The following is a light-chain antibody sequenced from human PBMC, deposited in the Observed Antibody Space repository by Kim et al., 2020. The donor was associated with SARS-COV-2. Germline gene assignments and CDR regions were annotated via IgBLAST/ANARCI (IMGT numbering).Light chain of an antibody. J-gene: IGKJ1*01. V-gene: IGKV1-5*01. CDR2: EAS. CDR1: QGISNS. Sequence: ASVGDRGTITCRASQGISNSLAWYQQRPGKAPALLIYEASSVESGVPSRFSGTGSGTEFTLTISSLQPDDFATYYCQHYDNYSQTFGPGTKVDIK. CDR3: QHYDNYSQT.